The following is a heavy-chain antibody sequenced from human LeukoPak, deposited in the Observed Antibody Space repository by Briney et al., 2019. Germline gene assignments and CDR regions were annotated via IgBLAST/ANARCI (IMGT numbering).Heavy chain of an antibody. V-gene: IGHV3-64*01. CDR3: ASRTSGWYYDY. CDR2: ISCSGGAT. D-gene: IGHD6-19*01. Sequence: RGSLRLSCAASGFTFSNYAMHWVRQAPGKGLEYVSAISCSGGATYYAKSVKGRFIISRDNSKDTLYLQMGSLRVDDMAVYYCASRTSGWYYDYWGQGSLVTVSS. J-gene: IGHJ4*02. CDR1: GFTFSNYA.